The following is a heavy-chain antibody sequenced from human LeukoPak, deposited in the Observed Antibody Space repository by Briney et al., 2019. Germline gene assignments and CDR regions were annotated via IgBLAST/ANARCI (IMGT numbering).Heavy chain of an antibody. CDR2: ISSSSSYI. D-gene: IGHD6-13*01. Sequence: PGGSLRLSCAASGFTFSSYSMNWVRQAPGKGLEWVSSISSSSSYIYYADSVKGRFTISRDNAKNSLYLQMNNLRVEDTAVYYCARTPGYSTTWHDYWGQGTLVTVSS. CDR3: ARTPGYSTTWHDY. CDR1: GFTFSSYS. V-gene: IGHV3-21*01. J-gene: IGHJ4*02.